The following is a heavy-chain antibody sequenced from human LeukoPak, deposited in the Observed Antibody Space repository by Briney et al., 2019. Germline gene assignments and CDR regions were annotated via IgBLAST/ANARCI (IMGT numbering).Heavy chain of an antibody. V-gene: IGHV4-34*01. CDR1: GGSFSGYY. CDR3: ARGQLTGYYYMDV. Sequence: PSETLSLTCAVYGGSFSGYYWSWIRQPPGKGLEWIGEINHSGSTNYNPSLKSRVTISVDTSKNQFSLKLSSVTAADTAVYYCARGQLTGYYYMDVWGKGTTDTVSS. D-gene: IGHD1-1*01. CDR2: INHSGST. J-gene: IGHJ6*03.